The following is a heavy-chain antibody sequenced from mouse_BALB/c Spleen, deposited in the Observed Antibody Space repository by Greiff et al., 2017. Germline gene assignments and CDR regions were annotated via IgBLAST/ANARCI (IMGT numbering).Heavy chain of an antibody. CDR3: AREGKGNYVFMDY. Sequence: EVKLVESGGGLVKPGGSLKLSCAASGFTFSSYAMSWVRQTPEKRLEWVASISSGGSTYYPDSVKGRFTISRDNARNILYLQMSSLRSEDTAMYYCAREGKGNYVFMDYWGQGTSVTVSS. CDR2: ISSGGST. J-gene: IGHJ4*01. D-gene: IGHD2-1*01. V-gene: IGHV5-6-5*01. CDR1: GFTFSSYA.